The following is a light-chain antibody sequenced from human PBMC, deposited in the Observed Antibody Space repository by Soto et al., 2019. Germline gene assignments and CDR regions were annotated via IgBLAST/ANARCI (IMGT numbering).Light chain of an antibody. CDR3: QQYNSYSPT. CDR2: DGS. CDR1: QNIDNL. J-gene: IGKJ1*01. V-gene: IGKV1-5*01. Sequence: DIQMTQSPSTLSASVGDSVTITCRASQNIDNLLAWYQQKPGQAPKVVIFDGSRLETGVPSRFSGSGSGTTFTLTISSLLPDDFATYYCQQYNSYSPTFGPGTKVEI.